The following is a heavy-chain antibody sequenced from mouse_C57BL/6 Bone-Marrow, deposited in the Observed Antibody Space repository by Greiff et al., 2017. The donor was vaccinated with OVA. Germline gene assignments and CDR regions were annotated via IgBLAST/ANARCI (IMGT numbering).Heavy chain of an antibody. CDR2: IRSKSNNYAT. CDR3: VRHYYDYGAWFAY. V-gene: IGHV10-1*01. J-gene: IGHJ3*01. D-gene: IGHD2-4*01. Sequence: EVKLMESGGGLVQPKGSLKLSCAASGFSFNTYAMNWVRQAPGKGLEWVARIRSKSNNYATYYADSVKDRFTISRDDSESMLYLQMNNLKTEDTAMYYCVRHYYDYGAWFAYWGQGTLVTVSA. CDR1: GFSFNTYA.